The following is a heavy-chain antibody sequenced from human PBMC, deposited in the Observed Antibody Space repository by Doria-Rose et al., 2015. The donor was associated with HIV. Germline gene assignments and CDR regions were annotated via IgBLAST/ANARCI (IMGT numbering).Heavy chain of an antibody. CDR2: MFSDDDR. CDR3: ARIKSSRWYHKYYFDF. J-gene: IGHJ4*02. Sequence: QVTLKESGPVLVKPTETLTLTCTVSGVSLSSPGMGVSWIRQPPGKALEWLAHMFSDDDRSYKTSLKSRLTISRGTSKSQVVLTMTDMDPVDTATYYCARIKSSRWYHKYYFDFWGQGTLVIVSA. CDR1: GVSLSSPGMG. V-gene: IGHV2-26*01. D-gene: IGHD6-13*01.